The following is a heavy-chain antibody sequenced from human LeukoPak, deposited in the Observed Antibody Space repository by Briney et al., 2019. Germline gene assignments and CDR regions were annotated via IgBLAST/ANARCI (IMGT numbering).Heavy chain of an antibody. CDR3: AREGYCSGDKCPVAN. CDR1: GYTFTSYD. Sequence: ASVKVSCKASGYTFTSYDINWVRQATGQGLEWMGWINPNSGGTNYARTFQGRVNMTRNTSISTAYMDLSSLRSDDTAVYYCAREGYCSGDKCPVANWGQGTLVTVSS. CDR2: INPNSGGT. D-gene: IGHD2-15*01. J-gene: IGHJ4*02. V-gene: IGHV1-2*02.